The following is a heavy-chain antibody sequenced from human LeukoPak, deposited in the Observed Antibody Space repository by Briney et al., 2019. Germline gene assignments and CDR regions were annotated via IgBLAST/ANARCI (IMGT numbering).Heavy chain of an antibody. Sequence: PETLSLTCAVYGGSFSGYYWSWIRQPPGKGLEWIGHIYYSGSTNYNPSLQSRLTISVDTSKNQFSLKLSSVTPADTAVYYCARVLRSGSYYLFDYWGQGTLVTVSS. V-gene: IGHV4-59*01. J-gene: IGHJ4*02. CDR1: GGSFSGYY. CDR2: IYYSGST. CDR3: ARVLRSGSYYLFDY. D-gene: IGHD1-26*01.